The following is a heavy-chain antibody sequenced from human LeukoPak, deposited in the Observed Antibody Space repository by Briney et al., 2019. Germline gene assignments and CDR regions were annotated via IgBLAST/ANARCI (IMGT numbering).Heavy chain of an antibody. Sequence: SETLSLTCTVSGGSISSGSYYWSWIRQPAGKGLEWIGRIYTSGSTNYNPSLKSRVTISVDTSKNQFSLKLSSVTTADTAVYYCARGPDEYSSSSEFDYWGQGTLVTVSS. CDR1: GGSISSGSYY. CDR2: IYTSGST. J-gene: IGHJ4*02. CDR3: ARGPDEYSSSSEFDY. V-gene: IGHV4-61*02. D-gene: IGHD6-6*01.